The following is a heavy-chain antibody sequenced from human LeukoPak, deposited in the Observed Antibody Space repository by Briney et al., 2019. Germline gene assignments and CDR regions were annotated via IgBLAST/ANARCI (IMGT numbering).Heavy chain of an antibody. D-gene: IGHD3-3*01. V-gene: IGHV4-59*01. CDR1: GGSISSYY. J-gene: IGHJ4*02. CDR2: IYYSGST. Sequence: SETLSLTCTVSGGSISSYYWSWIRQPPGKGLEWIGYIYYSGSTNYNPPLKSRVTISVDTSKNQFSLKLSSVTAADTAVYYCARAVDDFWSGYLDYWGQGTLVTVSS. CDR3: ARAVDDFWSGYLDY.